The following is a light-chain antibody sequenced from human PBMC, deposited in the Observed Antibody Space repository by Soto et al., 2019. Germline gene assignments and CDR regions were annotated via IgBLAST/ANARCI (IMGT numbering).Light chain of an antibody. CDR3: SSYTSRSTVI. V-gene: IGLV2-14*01. CDR1: NNDVGGFNF. J-gene: IGLJ2*01. CDR2: DVD. Sequence: QSALTRPASVSGSPGQSITISCTGTNNDVGGFNFVSWYQQRPGNVPKLLIYDVDDRPSGVSNRFSGSRSANTASLTISGLQAEDEADYYCSSYTSRSTVIFGGGTKVTVL.